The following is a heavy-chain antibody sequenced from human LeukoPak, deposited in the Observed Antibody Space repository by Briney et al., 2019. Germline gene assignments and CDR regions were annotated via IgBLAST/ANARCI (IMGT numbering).Heavy chain of an antibody. CDR2: IYTSGST. V-gene: IGHV4-4*07. CDR3: ARGLGGSPWYYYYYMDV. D-gene: IGHD5-12*01. J-gene: IGHJ6*03. CDR1: GGSTSSYY. Sequence: SETLSLTCTVSGGSTSSYYWSWIRQPAGKGLEWIGRIYTSGSTNYNPSLKSRVTMSVDTSKHQFSLKLSSVTAADPAVYYCARGLGGSPWYYYYYMDVWGKGTTVTVSS.